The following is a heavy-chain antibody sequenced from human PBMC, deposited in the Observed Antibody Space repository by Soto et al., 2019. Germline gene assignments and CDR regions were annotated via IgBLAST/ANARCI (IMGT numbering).Heavy chain of an antibody. CDR3: AAGDAWGLLLAY. Sequence: KPSETLSLTCAVSGGSINSGGYYWSWIRQRPGTGLEWIGNIYYSGSTYYNPSLKSRVTISLDTSKNQFSLWLRSVTAADTAVYYCAAGDAWGLLLAYWGQGTLVTVSS. V-gene: IGHV4-31*11. CDR1: GGSINSGGYY. CDR2: IYYSGST. D-gene: IGHD7-27*01. J-gene: IGHJ4*02.